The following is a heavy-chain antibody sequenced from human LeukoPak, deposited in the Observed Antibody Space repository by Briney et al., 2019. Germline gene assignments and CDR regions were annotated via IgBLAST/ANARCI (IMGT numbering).Heavy chain of an antibody. CDR2: IYTSGST. J-gene: IGHJ3*02. V-gene: IGHV4-61*02. Sequence: SETLSLTCTVSGGSISSGSYYWSWIRQPAGKGLEWIGRIYTSGSTNYNPSLKSRVTISVDTSKNQFSLELSSVTAADTAVYYCASTPRYYYDSSGALAFDIWGQGTMVTVSS. D-gene: IGHD3-22*01. CDR1: GGSISSGSYY. CDR3: ASTPRYYYDSSGALAFDI.